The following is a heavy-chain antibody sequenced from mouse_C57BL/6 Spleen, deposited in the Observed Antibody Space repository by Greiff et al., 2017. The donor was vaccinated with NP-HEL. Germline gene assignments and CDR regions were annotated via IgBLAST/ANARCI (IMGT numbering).Heavy chain of an antibody. J-gene: IGHJ2*01. CDR2: ISDGGSYT. Sequence: EVQGVESGGGLVKPGGSLKLSCAASGFTFSSYAMSWVRQTPEKRLEWVATISDGGSYTYYPDNVKGRFTISRDNAKNNLYLQMSHLKSEDTAMYYCARYDYSFDYWGQGTTLTVSS. CDR1: GFTFSSYA. V-gene: IGHV5-4*01. CDR3: ARYDYSFDY. D-gene: IGHD2-4*01.